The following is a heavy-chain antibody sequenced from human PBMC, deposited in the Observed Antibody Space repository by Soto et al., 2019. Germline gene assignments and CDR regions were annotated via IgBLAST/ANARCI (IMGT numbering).Heavy chain of an antibody. V-gene: IGHV3-23*01. CDR3: AKPFTGFSLYYLDV. D-gene: IGHD3-10*01. J-gene: IGHJ6*03. CDR1: GFTFSSYA. CDR2: ISGSGGST. Sequence: GGSLRLSCAASGFTFSSYAMSWVRQAPGKGLEWVSAISGSGGSTYYADSVKGRFTISRDNSKNTLYLQMNSLRAEDTAVYYCAKPFTGFSLYYLDVWGKGTTVTVSS.